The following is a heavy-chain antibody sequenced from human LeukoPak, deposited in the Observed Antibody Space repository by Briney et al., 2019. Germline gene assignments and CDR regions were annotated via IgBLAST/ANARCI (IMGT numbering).Heavy chain of an antibody. V-gene: IGHV1-69*13. CDR3: ARALGVVTAIRPPGY. CDR1: GGTFSSYA. J-gene: IGHJ4*02. D-gene: IGHD2-21*02. CDR2: INPIFGTA. Sequence: SVKVSCKASGGTFSSYAISWVRQAPGQGLEWMGGINPIFGTANYAQKFQGRVTITADESTSTAYMELSSLRSEDTAVYYCARALGVVTAIRPPGYWGQGTLVTVSS.